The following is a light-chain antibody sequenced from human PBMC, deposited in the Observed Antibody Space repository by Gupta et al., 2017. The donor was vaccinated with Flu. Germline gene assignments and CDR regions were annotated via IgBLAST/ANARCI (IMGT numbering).Light chain of an antibody. CDR1: QSVANF. V-gene: IGKV3-11*01. J-gene: IGKJ5*01. Sequence: VTLSLSPGERATLSCRASQSVANFLGWYQHKPGQPPTLLIYGASNRDTGIPARFSDSGCGTEFALTISSREPEDFAVYYCQHRGDWPSITFGQGTRVDIK. CDR3: QHRGDWPSIT. CDR2: GAS.